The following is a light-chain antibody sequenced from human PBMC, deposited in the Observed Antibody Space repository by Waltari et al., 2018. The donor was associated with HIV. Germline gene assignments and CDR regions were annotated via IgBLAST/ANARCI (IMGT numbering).Light chain of an antibody. J-gene: IGKJ3*01. Sequence: MQLRQSPSSLSASVRDRLTITFRATEDISNNLAWYQQRPGKVPKLLISAASTLQSGVPSRFSGTGSGSFFTLTISSLQPEDVATYFCQKYNFAPFSFGPGTKVDLK. CDR1: EDISNN. CDR2: AAS. V-gene: IGKV1-27*01. CDR3: QKYNFAPFS.